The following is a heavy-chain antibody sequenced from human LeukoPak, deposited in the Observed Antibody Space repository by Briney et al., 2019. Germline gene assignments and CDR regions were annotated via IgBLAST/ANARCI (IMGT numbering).Heavy chain of an antibody. CDR3: ARQGMVGATDY. J-gene: IGHJ4*02. Sequence: PGRSLRLSCAASGFTFSSYGMHWVRQAPGKGLEWVSVIWYDGSNKYYADSVKGRFTISRDNSKNTLYLQMNSLRAEDTAVYYCARQGMVGATDYWGQGTLVTVSS. D-gene: IGHD1-26*01. CDR2: IWYDGSNK. V-gene: IGHV3-33*01. CDR1: GFTFSSYG.